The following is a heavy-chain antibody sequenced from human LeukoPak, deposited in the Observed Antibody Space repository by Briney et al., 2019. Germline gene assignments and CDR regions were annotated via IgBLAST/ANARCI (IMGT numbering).Heavy chain of an antibody. V-gene: IGHV1-69*06. CDR3: ARELGTYYYDSSGYSPARAEYFQH. Sequence: SVKVSCKASGGTFSSYAISWVRQAPGQGLEWMGGIIPIFGTANYAQKFQGRVTITADKSTSTAYMELSSLRSEDTAVYYCARELGTYYYDSSGYSPARAEYFQHWGQGTLVTVSS. CDR2: IIPIFGTA. J-gene: IGHJ1*01. D-gene: IGHD3-22*01. CDR1: GGTFSSYA.